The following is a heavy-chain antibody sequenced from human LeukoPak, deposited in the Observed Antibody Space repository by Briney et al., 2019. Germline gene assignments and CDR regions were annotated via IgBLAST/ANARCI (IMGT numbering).Heavy chain of an antibody. D-gene: IGHD5-12*01. CDR3: AKDGVATQHALDI. Sequence: GGSLRLSCAASGFTFSSYWIHWVRQAPGKGLVWVSSINRDGSSTTYADSVKGRFTISRDNAKNTLFLQMNSLRAEDTAVYYCAKDGVATQHALDIWGHGTMVTVSS. CDR1: GFTFSSYW. V-gene: IGHV3-74*01. CDR2: INRDGSST. J-gene: IGHJ3*02.